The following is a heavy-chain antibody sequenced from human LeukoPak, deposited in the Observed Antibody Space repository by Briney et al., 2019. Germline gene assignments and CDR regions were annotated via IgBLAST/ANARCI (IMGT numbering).Heavy chain of an antibody. V-gene: IGHV4-59*01. J-gene: IGHJ4*02. CDR2: IYYSGST. CDR3: ARDYFYDSSGYWFDY. Sequence: PSETLSLTCTVSGGSISSYYWSWIRQPPGKGLEWIGYIYYSGSTNYNPSLKSRVTISVDTSKNQFSLKLSSVTAADTAVYYCARDYFYDSSGYWFDYWGQGTLVTVSS. D-gene: IGHD3-22*01. CDR1: GGSISSYY.